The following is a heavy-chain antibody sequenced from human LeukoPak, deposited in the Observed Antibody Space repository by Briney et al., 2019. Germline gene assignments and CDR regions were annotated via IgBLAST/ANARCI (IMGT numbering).Heavy chain of an antibody. CDR2: INHSGST. D-gene: IGHD3-9*01. CDR3: ARLRRYFDWFHRQGRDYYYYMDV. CDR1: GGSFSGYY. J-gene: IGHJ6*03. Sequence: PSETLSLTCAVYGGSFSGYYWSWIRQPPGKGLEWIGEINHSGSTNYNPSLKSRVTISVDTSKNQFSLKLSSVTAADTAVYYCARLRRYFDWFHRQGRDYYYYMDVWGKGTTVTISS. V-gene: IGHV4-34*01.